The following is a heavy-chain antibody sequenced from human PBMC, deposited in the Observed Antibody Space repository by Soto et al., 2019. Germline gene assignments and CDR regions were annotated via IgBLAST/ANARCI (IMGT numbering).Heavy chain of an antibody. CDR3: ARVERGTATTVVDAFDI. D-gene: IGHD1-1*01. CDR1: GGSVNSGNYY. V-gene: IGHV4-34*01. J-gene: IGHJ3*02. Sequence: QVQLQQWGAGLLKPSETLSLTCAVFGGSVNSGNYYWSRSRQPPGKGLEWIGEMSHSGGTHFNPSLKSRVTISVDTSKNQFSLKMSSVTAADTALYYCARVERGTATTVVDAFDIWGPGTMVTVSS. CDR2: MSHSGGT.